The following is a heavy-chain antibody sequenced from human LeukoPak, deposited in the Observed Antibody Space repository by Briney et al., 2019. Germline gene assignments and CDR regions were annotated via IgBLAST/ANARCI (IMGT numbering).Heavy chain of an antibody. Sequence: PSETLSLTCTVSGGSISSYYWDWIRQPPGKGLEWIGSIYYSGSTYYNPSLKSRVTISVDTSKNQFSLKLSSVTAADTAVYYCARVEGLLLLLEYYFDYWGQGTLVTVSS. CDR2: IYYSGST. CDR3: ARVEGLLLLLEYYFDY. J-gene: IGHJ4*02. CDR1: GGSISSYY. V-gene: IGHV4-39*07. D-gene: IGHD3-22*01.